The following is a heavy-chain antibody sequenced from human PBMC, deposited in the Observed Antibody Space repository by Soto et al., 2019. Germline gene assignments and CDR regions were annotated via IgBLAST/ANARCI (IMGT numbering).Heavy chain of an antibody. V-gene: IGHV1-18*01. CDR2: ISAYNGNT. D-gene: IGHD3-10*01. CDR1: GYTFTSYG. Sequence: QVQLVQSGAEVKKPGASVKVSCKSSGYTFTSYGISWVRQAPGQGREWMGWISAYNGNTNYAQKLQGRVTMTTDTSTSTDYMELRSLRSDDTDVDYCARDKGFGELLVWGQGTLVTVSS. J-gene: IGHJ4*02. CDR3: ARDKGFGELLV.